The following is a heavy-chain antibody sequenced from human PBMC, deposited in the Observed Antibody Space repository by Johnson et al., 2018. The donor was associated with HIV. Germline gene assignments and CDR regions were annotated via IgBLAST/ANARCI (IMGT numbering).Heavy chain of an antibody. CDR3: ANSLLLDAFNI. V-gene: IGHV3-11*05. D-gene: IGHD2-15*01. J-gene: IGHJ3*02. Sequence: QVQLVESGGGLVKPGGSLRLSCVGSGFTFSDYYMSWVRQAPGKGLEWIAYISGGEDDTYYADSVKGRFTISRDNSKTTLYLQMNSLRDEDTAVYYCANSLLLDAFNIWGQGTMVTVSS. CDR2: ISGGEDDT. CDR1: GFTFSDYY.